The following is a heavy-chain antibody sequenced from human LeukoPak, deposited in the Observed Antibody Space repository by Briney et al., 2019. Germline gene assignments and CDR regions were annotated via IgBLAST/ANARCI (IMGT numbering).Heavy chain of an antibody. V-gene: IGHV3-21*06. J-gene: IGHJ4*02. CDR2: ISYSSNYL. CDR3: ARGRAVTGTEDLDY. Sequence: GGSLRLSCAASGFTFSSYGMHWVGKAPGKGLEWVSSISYSSNYLYYADSVRGRFTISRDNAKTSLFLQMNSLRAEDTAVYYCARGRAVTGTEDLDYWGQGTLVTVSS. CDR1: GFTFSSYG. D-gene: IGHD6-19*01.